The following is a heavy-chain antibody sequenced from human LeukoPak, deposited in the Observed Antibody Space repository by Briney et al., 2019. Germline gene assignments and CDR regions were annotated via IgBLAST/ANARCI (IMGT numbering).Heavy chain of an antibody. CDR2: IYPSGRT. CDR3: ARLTTMTPGV. D-gene: IGHD4-17*01. Sequence: GGSLTLSCAGSGFGVINYNMTWVRQAPGKGLEWVSIIYPSGRTYYQDSVKGRFTISRDTSKNTVYLQMNSLRAEDTAVYYCARLTTMTPGVWGKGTTVTVSS. CDR1: GFGVINYN. J-gene: IGHJ6*04. V-gene: IGHV3-66*04.